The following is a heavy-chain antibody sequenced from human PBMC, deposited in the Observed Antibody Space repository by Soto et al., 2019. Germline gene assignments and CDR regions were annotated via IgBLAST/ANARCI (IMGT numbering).Heavy chain of an antibody. J-gene: IGHJ4*02. Sequence: VSGPTLVNPTQTLTLTCTFSGFSLSTSGMCVSWIRQPPGKALEWLARIDWDDDKYYSTSLKTRLTISKDTSKNQVVLTMTNMDPVDTATYYCARIITMVRGVIMVLDYWGQGTLVTVSS. CDR3: ARIITMVRGVIMVLDY. CDR1: GFSLSTSGMC. CDR2: IDWDDDK. V-gene: IGHV2-70*11. D-gene: IGHD3-10*01.